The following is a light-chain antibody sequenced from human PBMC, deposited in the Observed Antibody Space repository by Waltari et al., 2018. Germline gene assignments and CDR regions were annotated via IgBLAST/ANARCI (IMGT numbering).Light chain of an antibody. Sequence: SYELTQPPSVSVSPGQTASVTCFGDELDHEYTSWYQHKPGQSPVLIIYQDSTRPSGTPARFSGSKSGNTATLTISGTQAVDEAAYYCQAWHRNTVIFGGGTELTVL. CDR1: ELDHEY. J-gene: IGLJ2*01. CDR2: QDS. CDR3: QAWHRNTVI. V-gene: IGLV3-1*01.